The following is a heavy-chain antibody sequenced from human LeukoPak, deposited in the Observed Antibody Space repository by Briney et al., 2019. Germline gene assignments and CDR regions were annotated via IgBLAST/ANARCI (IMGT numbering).Heavy chain of an antibody. CDR3: ARDRTLAAAGHFDY. D-gene: IGHD6-13*01. CDR1: GYTFTGYY. CDR2: INPKTDAT. Sequence: ASVKVSCKASGYTFTGYYMHWVRQAPGQGLEWMGWINPKTDATIYARKFEGRVTMTRDTSSSTAYMDLGRLTSDDTAVYFCARDRTLAAAGHFDYWGQGTLVVVSS. J-gene: IGHJ4*02. V-gene: IGHV1-2*02.